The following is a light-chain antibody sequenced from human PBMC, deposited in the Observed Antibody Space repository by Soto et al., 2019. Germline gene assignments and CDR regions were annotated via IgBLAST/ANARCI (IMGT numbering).Light chain of an antibody. J-gene: IGLJ3*02. V-gene: IGLV2-14*01. CDR2: EVS. CDR3: SSYTTTTTWV. CDR1: SSDVGRYIY. Sequence: QSALTQPASVSGSPGQSITISCTGTSSDVGRYIYVSWYQHHPGEAPKLMIYEVSNRPSGVSNRFSGSKSGNPASLTISGLQPEDEADYYCSSYTTTTTWVFGGGTKLTVL.